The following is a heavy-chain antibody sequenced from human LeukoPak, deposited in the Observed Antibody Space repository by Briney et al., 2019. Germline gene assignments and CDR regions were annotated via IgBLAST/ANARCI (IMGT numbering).Heavy chain of an antibody. D-gene: IGHD3-22*01. Sequence: AGGSLRLSCAASGFTFSSYGMHWVRQAPGKGLEWVAVISYDGSNKYYADSVKGRFTISRDNSKNTLYLQMNSLRAEDTAVYYCAKDREGVIVVVPSLDYWGQGTLVTVSS. J-gene: IGHJ4*02. CDR1: GFTFSSYG. V-gene: IGHV3-30*18. CDR2: ISYDGSNK. CDR3: AKDREGVIVVVPSLDY.